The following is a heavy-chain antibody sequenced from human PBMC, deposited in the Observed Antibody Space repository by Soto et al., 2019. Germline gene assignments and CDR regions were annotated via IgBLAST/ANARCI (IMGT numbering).Heavy chain of an antibody. CDR1: GYTFTSYG. CDR3: ARVFLDDSSGYYYVDNY. Sequence: GASVKVSCKASGYTFTSYGISWVRQAPGQGLEWMGWISAYNGNTNYAQKLQGRVTMTTDTSTSTAYMELGSLRPDDTAVYYCARVFLDDSSGYYYVDNYWGQGTLVTVSS. V-gene: IGHV1-18*04. D-gene: IGHD3-22*01. CDR2: ISAYNGNT. J-gene: IGHJ4*02.